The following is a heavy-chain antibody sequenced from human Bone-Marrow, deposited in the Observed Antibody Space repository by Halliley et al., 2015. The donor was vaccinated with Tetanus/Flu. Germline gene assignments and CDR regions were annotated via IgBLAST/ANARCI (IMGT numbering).Heavy chain of an antibody. J-gene: IGHJ4*01. CDR1: GFIFEDYA. CDR3: AKDWDGLGGALFISTIFDN. D-gene: IGHD3-16*01. V-gene: IGHV3-9*01. Sequence: SLRLSCAASGFIFEDYAMHWVRQFPGKGLEWVSTITANGDNMRFADSMKGRFTISRDNARKSLYLQIHTLRSEDTAVYYCAKDWDGLGGALFISTIFDNWGHGTPVTVSS. CDR2: ITANGDNM.